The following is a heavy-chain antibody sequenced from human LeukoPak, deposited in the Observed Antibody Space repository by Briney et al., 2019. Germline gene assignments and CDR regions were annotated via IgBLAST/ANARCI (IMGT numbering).Heavy chain of an antibody. CDR2: IRFDVTSK. CDR1: SFTLSNDG. J-gene: IGHJ4*02. V-gene: IGHV3-33*06. D-gene: IGHD3-10*01. CDR3: AKGAHITMVRGALEN. Sequence: GGSLRPSCAVSSFTLSNDGTPGVGPAPAKGMEWVAVIRFDVTSKYYAHSVKGRFTISRDNSKNTLYLQMNSLRAEDTAVYYCAKGAHITMVRGALENLGQGTLVTVSS.